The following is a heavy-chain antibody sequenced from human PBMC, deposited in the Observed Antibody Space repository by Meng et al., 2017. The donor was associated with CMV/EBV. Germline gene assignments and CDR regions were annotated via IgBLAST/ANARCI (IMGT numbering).Heavy chain of an antibody. CDR1: GYTFTSYG. J-gene: IGHJ4*02. CDR3: ARGGRYYYDSSGYCDY. CDR2: ISAYNGNT. D-gene: IGHD3-22*01. V-gene: IGHV1-18*01. Sequence: QVQRVQSGGEVKKAGVSVEVACKVFGYTFTSYGISWVRQAPGQGLEWMGWISAYNGNTNYAQKLQGRVTMTTDTSTSTAYMELRSLRSDDTAVYYCARGGRYYYDSSGYCDYWGQGTLVTVSS.